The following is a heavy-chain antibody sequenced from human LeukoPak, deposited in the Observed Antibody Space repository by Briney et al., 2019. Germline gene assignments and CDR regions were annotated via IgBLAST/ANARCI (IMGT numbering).Heavy chain of an antibody. D-gene: IGHD6-13*01. CDR3: ARHEIGGDRSSWYMS. V-gene: IGHV1-69*01. CDR1: GGTFSSYA. Sequence: ASVKVSCKASGGTFSSYAISWVRQAPGQGLEWMGGIIPIFGTANYAQKFQGRVTITADESTSTAYMELSSLRSEDTAVYYCARHEIGGDRSSWYMSWGQGTLVTVSS. J-gene: IGHJ1*01. CDR2: IIPIFGTA.